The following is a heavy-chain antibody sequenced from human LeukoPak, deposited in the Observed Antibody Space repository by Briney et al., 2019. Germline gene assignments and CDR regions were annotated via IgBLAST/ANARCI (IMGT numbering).Heavy chain of an antibody. V-gene: IGHV4-39*07. CDR3: ASIAVAGPDY. CDR1: GGSISSYY. CDR2: IYYSGST. Sequence: SETLSLTCTVSGGSISSYYWAWVRQPPGKGLEWIGSIYYSGSTHYNPSLKSRVTISVDTSKNQFSLKLSSVTAADTAVYYCASIAVAGPDYWGQGTLVTVSS. D-gene: IGHD6-19*01. J-gene: IGHJ4*02.